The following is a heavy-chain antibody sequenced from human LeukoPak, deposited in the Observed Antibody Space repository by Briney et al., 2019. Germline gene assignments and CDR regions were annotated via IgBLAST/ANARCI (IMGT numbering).Heavy chain of an antibody. CDR3: ARGPPYTTTWTPSGVYMDV. Sequence: GASVKVSCKASGYTFTDYYIHWVRQAPGQGLEWMGWINPNSGGTNYAQKFQGRVTMTRDTSISTAYMELSRLTSDDTAVYYCARGPPYTTTWTPSGVYMDVWDKGTTVTVSS. V-gene: IGHV1-2*02. D-gene: IGHD6-13*01. J-gene: IGHJ6*03. CDR2: INPNSGGT. CDR1: GYTFTDYY.